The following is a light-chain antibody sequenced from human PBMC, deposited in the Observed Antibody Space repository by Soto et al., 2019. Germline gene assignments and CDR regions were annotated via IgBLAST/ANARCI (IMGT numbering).Light chain of an antibody. V-gene: IGLV2-14*01. Sequence: QSALTQPASVSGSPGQSITISCTGTSSDVGGHNYVSWYQQHPGKAPKLMIYEVSKRPSGVSNRFSGSKSGNTASLTISGLQTEDEADYYCSSYTTTYTLVFGGGTKFTVL. CDR1: SSDVGGHNY. CDR3: SSYTTTYTLV. CDR2: EVS. J-gene: IGLJ3*02.